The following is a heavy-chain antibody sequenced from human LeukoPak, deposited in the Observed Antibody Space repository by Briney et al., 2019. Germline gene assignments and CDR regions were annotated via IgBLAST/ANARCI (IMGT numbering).Heavy chain of an antibody. CDR3: ARNSGSYQAHY. Sequence: PGGSLRLSCAASGXTVSSNYMSWVRQAPGKGLEWVSVIYSGGSTYYADSVKGRFTISRHNSKNTLYLQMNSLRAEDTAVYYCARNSGSYQAHYWGQGTLVTVSS. CDR1: GXTVSSNY. D-gene: IGHD1-26*01. J-gene: IGHJ4*02. V-gene: IGHV3-53*04. CDR2: IYSGGST.